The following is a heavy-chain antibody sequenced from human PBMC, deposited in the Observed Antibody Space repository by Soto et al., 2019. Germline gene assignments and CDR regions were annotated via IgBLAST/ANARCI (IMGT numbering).Heavy chain of an antibody. V-gene: IGHV4-31*03. J-gene: IGHJ1*01. CDR2: IYYSGST. CDR3: ARTDSSGYYSFYFQH. CDR1: GGSISSGGYY. Sequence: QVRLQESGPGLVKPSQTLSLTCTVSGGSISSGGYYWSWIRQHPGKGLEWIGYIYYSGSTYYNPSLKSRVTISVDTSKNQFSLKLSSVTAADTAVYYCARTDSSGYYSFYFQHWGQGTLVTVSS. D-gene: IGHD3-22*01.